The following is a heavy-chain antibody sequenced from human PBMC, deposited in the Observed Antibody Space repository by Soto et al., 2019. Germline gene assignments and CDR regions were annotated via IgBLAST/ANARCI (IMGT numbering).Heavy chain of an antibody. CDR3: ARDSAWDSSSWSGLVSYYYYGMDV. CDR2: ISSSSTI. V-gene: IGHV3-48*02. Sequence: GGSLRLSCAASGFTFSSYSMSWVRQAPGKGQEWVSYISSSSTIYYADSVKGRFTISRDNAKNSLYLQMNSLRDEDTAVYYCARDSAWDSSSWSGLVSYYYYGMDVWGQGTTVTVSS. J-gene: IGHJ6*02. D-gene: IGHD6-13*01. CDR1: GFTFSSYS.